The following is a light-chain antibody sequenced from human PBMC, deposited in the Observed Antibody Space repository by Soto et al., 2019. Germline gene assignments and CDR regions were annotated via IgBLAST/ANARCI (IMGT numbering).Light chain of an antibody. CDR2: DAS. CDR1: QTISSY. J-gene: IGKJ4*01. V-gene: IGKV3-11*01. CDR3: QQRTNWPLT. Sequence: EIVLPQSPATLSLSPGERATLSCRASQTISSYLAWYQQKPGQAPRLLIYDASNRSAGIPARFSGFGSGTDFTLTISSLEPEDVAIYYCQQRTNWPLTFGGGTNVEIK.